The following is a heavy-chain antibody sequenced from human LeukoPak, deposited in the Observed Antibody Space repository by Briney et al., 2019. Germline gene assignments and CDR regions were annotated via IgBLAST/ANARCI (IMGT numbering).Heavy chain of an antibody. D-gene: IGHD2-15*01. CDR3: ARDRRYCSGGSCYSDAFDI. V-gene: IGHV1-2*04. J-gene: IGHJ3*02. CDR1: GYTFTGYY. CDR2: INPNSGGT. Sequence: GASVKVSCKASGYTFTGYYMHWVRQAPGQGLEWMGWINPNSGGTNYAQKFQGWVTMTRDTSISTAYMELSRLRSDDTAVYYCARDRRYCSGGSCYSDAFDIWGQGTMVTVSS.